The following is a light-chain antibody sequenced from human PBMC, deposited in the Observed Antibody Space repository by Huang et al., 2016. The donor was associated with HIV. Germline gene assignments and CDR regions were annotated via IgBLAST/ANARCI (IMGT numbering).Light chain of an antibody. Sequence: EHVLTQSSGTLSLSPAEKATLSCRASQSVSGNYLAWYQQIHGQAPRLLNDHSSTRAPCIPGRFSGRGSVTDVTLAISILEPEDFAVFYCQQYGNSPFTFGPGTKVDI. CDR2: HSS. CDR3: QQYGNSPFT. CDR1: QSVSGNY. J-gene: IGKJ3*01. V-gene: IGKV3-20*01.